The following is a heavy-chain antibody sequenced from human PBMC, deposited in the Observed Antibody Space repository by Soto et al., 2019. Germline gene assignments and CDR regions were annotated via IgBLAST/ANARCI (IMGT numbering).Heavy chain of an antibody. J-gene: IGHJ4*02. CDR1: GFTFSSYA. Sequence: QVQLVESGGGVVQPGRSLRLSCAASGFTFSSYAMHWVRQAPGKGLEWVAVISYDGSNKYYADSVKGRFTISRDNSKNTLYLRMNSLRAEDTAVYYCARGGVEQWLVNEDYWGQVTLVTVSS. V-gene: IGHV3-30-3*01. CDR2: ISYDGSNK. CDR3: ARGGVEQWLVNEDY. D-gene: IGHD6-19*01.